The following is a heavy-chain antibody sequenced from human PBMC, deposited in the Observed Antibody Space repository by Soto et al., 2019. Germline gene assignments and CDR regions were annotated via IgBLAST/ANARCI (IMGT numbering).Heavy chain of an antibody. CDR3: ATDGVESSRCNDYGVDV. CDR2: FDPEDGET. Sequence: ASVKVSCKVSGYTLTELSMHWVRQAPGKGLEWMGGFDPEDGETIYAQKFQGRVTMTEDTSTDTAYMELSSLRSEDTAGYYCATDGVESSRCNDYGVDVCGQGAKVTASS. V-gene: IGHV1-24*01. CDR1: GYTLTELS. D-gene: IGHD6-13*01. J-gene: IGHJ6*02.